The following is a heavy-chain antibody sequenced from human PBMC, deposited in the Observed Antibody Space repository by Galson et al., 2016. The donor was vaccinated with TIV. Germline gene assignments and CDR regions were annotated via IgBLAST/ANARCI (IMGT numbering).Heavy chain of an antibody. CDR3: ARDRLDIVAVPPGIKLGF. D-gene: IGHD2-2*03. CDR2: ISTFNDNT. J-gene: IGHJ4*02. Sequence: SVKVSCKASGYTFNNYEINWVRQAPGQGLEWMGWISTFNDNTKYAQKFQGRVTMTTDTSTSTVSMELRSLRSDDTAVYYCARDRLDIVAVPPGIKLGFWGQGTLVTVSS. CDR1: GYTFNNYE. V-gene: IGHV1-18*01.